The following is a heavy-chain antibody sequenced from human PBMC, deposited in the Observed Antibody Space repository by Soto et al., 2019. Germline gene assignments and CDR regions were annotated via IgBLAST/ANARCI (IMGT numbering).Heavy chain of an antibody. CDR1: GGSFSGYY. Sequence: SETLSLTCAVYGGSFSGYYWSWVRQPPGKGLEWIGEINHSGSTNYNPSLKSRVTISVDTSKNQFSLKLSSVTAADTAVYYCARGNDYGSGSHIWDYYYYYGMDVWGQGTTVTVSS. D-gene: IGHD3-10*01. CDR3: ARGNDYGSGSHIWDYYYYYGMDV. J-gene: IGHJ6*02. CDR2: INHSGST. V-gene: IGHV4-34*01.